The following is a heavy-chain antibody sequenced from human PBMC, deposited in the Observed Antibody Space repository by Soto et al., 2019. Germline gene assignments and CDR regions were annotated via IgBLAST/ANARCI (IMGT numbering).Heavy chain of an antibody. J-gene: IGHJ4*02. CDR1: GFAFSSYG. V-gene: IGHV3-30*03. CDR2: ISYDGSLQ. Sequence: QAQLVESGGGVVQPGRSLRLSCAASGFAFSSYGMHWVRQAPGTGLEWVAVISYDGSLQHYADSVKGRFTISRDNSKKLVILQMSSVRAEDTAVYYCVSDRGYGHASVPYSWGQGTLVSVSS. D-gene: IGHD5-18*01. CDR3: VSDRGYGHASVPYS.